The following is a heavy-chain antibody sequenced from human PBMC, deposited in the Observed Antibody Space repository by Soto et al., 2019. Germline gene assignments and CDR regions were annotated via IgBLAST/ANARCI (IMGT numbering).Heavy chain of an antibody. D-gene: IGHD1-26*01. CDR3: ARECWYRTKDYYYGMDV. V-gene: IGHV3-30-3*01. CDR1: GFTFSSYA. Sequence: GGSLRLSCAASGFTFSSYAMHWVRQAPGKGLEWVAVISYDGSNKYYADSVKGRFTISRDNSKNTLYLQMNSLRAEDTAVYYCARECWYRTKDYYYGMDVWGQGTTVTVSS. CDR2: ISYDGSNK. J-gene: IGHJ6*02.